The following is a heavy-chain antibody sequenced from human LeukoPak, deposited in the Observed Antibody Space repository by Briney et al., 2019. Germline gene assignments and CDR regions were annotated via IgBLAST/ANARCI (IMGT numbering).Heavy chain of an antibody. CDR3: AKGRRNFDY. D-gene: IGHD6-6*01. J-gene: IGHJ4*02. V-gene: IGHV3-30*02. CDR2: IRYDESNK. CDR1: GFTFSSYG. Sequence: GGSLRLSCAASGFTFSSYGMQWVRQAPGKGLEWVAFIRYDESNKYYADSVKGRFTSRDNSKNTLYLQMNSLRAEDTAVYYCAKGRRNFDYWGQGTLVTVSS.